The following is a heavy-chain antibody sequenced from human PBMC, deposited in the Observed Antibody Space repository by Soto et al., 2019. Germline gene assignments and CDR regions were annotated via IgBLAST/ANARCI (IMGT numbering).Heavy chain of an antibody. Sequence: QVQLVESGGGLVTPGGSLRLSCAASGFTFSDYYMSWLRQAPGKGLEWVSYISSSGSTLYYADSVKGRFTISRDNAKNSLDLQMNSLRAEDTAAHYRARLWFGELLQRGWSDPWGQGTLVNVNS. CDR2: ISSSGSTL. D-gene: IGHD3-10*01. V-gene: IGHV3-11*01. CDR1: GFTFSDYY. CDR3: ARLWFGELLQRGWSDP. J-gene: IGHJ5*02.